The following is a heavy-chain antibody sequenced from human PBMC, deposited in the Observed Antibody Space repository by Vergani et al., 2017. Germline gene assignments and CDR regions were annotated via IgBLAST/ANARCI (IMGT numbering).Heavy chain of an antibody. CDR3: AKGLGYYYYYYMDV. Sequence: EVQLLESGGGSAQPGESLRLSCVASGFTFTAHGLNWVRQAPGKGLEWVSAISGGGHSTYYADSVKGRFTISRDNSKNTLYLQMNSLRAEDTAVYYCAKGLGYYYYYYMDVWGKGTTVTVSS. CDR2: ISGGGHST. D-gene: IGHD3-16*01. CDR1: GFTFTAHG. V-gene: IGHV3-23*01. J-gene: IGHJ6*03.